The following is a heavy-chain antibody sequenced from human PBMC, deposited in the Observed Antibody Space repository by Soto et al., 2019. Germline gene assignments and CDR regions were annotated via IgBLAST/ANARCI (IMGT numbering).Heavy chain of an antibody. D-gene: IGHD3-10*01. V-gene: IGHV3-23*01. CDR1: GFTFGHSA. CDR3: AKPEEVVRGFDF. J-gene: IGHJ4*02. Sequence: PGRSMRPSCAASGFTFGHSATSWVRQAPGKGLEWVAAIRGTGGAAYYADSVKGPFTIPTDNSRNTLFLQMNSLRIAHPAIYHCAKPEEVVRGFDFWGRGTLVTVSS. CDR2: IRGTGGAA.